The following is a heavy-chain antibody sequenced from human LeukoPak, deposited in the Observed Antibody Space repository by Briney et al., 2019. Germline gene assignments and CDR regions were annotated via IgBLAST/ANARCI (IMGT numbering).Heavy chain of an antibody. CDR3: ARDKLGYYYYYMDV. Sequence: SQTLSLTCTVSGGSISSGSYYWSWIRQPAGKGLEWIGRIYTSGSTNYNPSLKSRVTISVDTSKNQFSLKLSSVTAADTAVYYCARDKLGYYYYYMDVWGKGTTVTISS. CDR2: IYTSGST. D-gene: IGHD3-3*02. J-gene: IGHJ6*03. V-gene: IGHV4-61*02. CDR1: GGSISSGSYY.